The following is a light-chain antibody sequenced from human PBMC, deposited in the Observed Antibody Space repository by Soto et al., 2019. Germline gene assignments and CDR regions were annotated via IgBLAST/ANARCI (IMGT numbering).Light chain of an antibody. J-gene: IGKJ1*01. V-gene: IGKV3-15*01. CDR3: QQYDDWPPWT. Sequence: EIVMTQSPATLSVSPGERATLSCRASQSVDTNLAWYQQKPGQAPRVLIYGASTRAAGIPARFSGSWSGTEFTLTISSLQSEDFAVYYCQQYDDWPPWTFGQGTKVEIK. CDR2: GAS. CDR1: QSVDTN.